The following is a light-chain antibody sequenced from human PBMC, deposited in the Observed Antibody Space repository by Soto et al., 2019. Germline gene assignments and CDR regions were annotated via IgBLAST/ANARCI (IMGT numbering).Light chain of an antibody. CDR3: QQFNSYPLT. Sequence: AIQLPQSPSSLSASVGDRVTITCRARQGISSALAWYQQKPGKAPNLLIYDASSLESGVPSRFSGSGSGTDFTLTISSLQPEDVATYYCQQFNSYPLTFGQGTRLDTK. J-gene: IGKJ5*01. CDR2: DAS. V-gene: IGKV1-13*02. CDR1: QGISSA.